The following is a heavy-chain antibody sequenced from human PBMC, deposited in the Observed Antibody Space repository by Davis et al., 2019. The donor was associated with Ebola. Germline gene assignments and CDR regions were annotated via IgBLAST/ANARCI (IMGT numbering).Heavy chain of an antibody. CDR3: ARQAGAAAARPDLDY. D-gene: IGHD6-13*01. Sequence: GESLKISCAASGFTLSSYGIHWVRQAPGKGLEWVALISSDGEKRRFGNSVKGRFSISRDNSKNTLYLQMDSLRAEDTAVYYCARQAGAAAARPDLDYWGQGTLATVSS. CDR1: GFTLSSYG. CDR2: ISSDGEKR. J-gene: IGHJ4*02. V-gene: IGHV3-30*03.